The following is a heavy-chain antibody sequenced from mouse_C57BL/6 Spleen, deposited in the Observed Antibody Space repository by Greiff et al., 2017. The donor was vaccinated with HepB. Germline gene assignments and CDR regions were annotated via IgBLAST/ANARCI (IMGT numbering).Heavy chain of an antibody. CDR1: GFTFSNYW. CDR2: IRLKSDNYAT. CDR3: TAPPYYGSSFLPY. J-gene: IGHJ3*01. D-gene: IGHD1-1*01. Sequence: EVQRVESGGGLVQPGGSMKLSCVASGFTFSNYWMNWVRQSPEKGLEWVAQIRLKSDNYATHYAESVKGRFTISRDDSKSSVYLQMNNLRAEDTGIYYCTAPPYYGSSFLPYWGQGTLVTVSA. V-gene: IGHV6-3*01.